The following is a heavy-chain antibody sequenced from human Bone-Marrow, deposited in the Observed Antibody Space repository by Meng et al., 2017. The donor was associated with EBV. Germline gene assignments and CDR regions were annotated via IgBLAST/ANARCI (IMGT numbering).Heavy chain of an antibody. J-gene: IGHJ4*02. CDR1: GGPFSSDA. Sequence: QVQLVQSWAEVKKAGSSVKVSCKASGGPFSSDAISWVRQAPGQGLELIGGLIPMSGATNYAQTFQGRVTITADASTSTHYMDLRNLRSEDTAMYYCASESGRGYNPDYWGQGTLVTVSS. CDR2: LIPMSGAT. D-gene: IGHD3-10*01. CDR3: ASESGRGYNPDY. V-gene: IGHV1-69*01.